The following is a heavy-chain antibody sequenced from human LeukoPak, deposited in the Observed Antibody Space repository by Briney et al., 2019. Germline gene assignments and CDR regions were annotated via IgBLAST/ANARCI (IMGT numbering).Heavy chain of an antibody. CDR1: GSSVSSGGFY. J-gene: IGHJ4*02. V-gene: IGHV4-61*02. Sequence: PSQTLSLTCTVSGSSVSSGGFYWSWIRQPAGKRLDWIGRVYMSGTTNYNASLESRVTISVDTSKNQFSLKLSSVTAADTAVYYCARGPPTTVTPFDYWGQGTLVTVSS. CDR2: VYMSGTT. CDR3: ARGPPTTVTPFDY. D-gene: IGHD4-11*01.